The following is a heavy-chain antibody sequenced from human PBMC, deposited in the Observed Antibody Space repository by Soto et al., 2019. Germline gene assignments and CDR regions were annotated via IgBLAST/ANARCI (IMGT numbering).Heavy chain of an antibody. V-gene: IGHV3-20*04. J-gene: IGHJ1*01. Sequence: PGGSLRLSCAASGFTFDDYGMSWVRQAPGKGLEWVSGINWNGGSTGYADPVKGRFTISRDNAKNSLYLQMNSLRAEDTALYYCARRDGYNQYFQHWGQGTLVTVSS. CDR3: ARRDGYNQYFQH. CDR1: GFTFDDYG. D-gene: IGHD5-12*01. CDR2: INWNGGST.